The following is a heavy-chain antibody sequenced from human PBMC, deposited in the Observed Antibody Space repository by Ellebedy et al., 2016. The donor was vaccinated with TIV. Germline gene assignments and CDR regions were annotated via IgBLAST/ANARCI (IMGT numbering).Heavy chain of an antibody. Sequence: MPSETLSLTCTVSGCPISSYYWSWIRQPPGKGLEWIGYIHHSGSTGYNPSLKSRVTISVDTSKNQFSLKLSSVTVAYTAVYFCARLGFCSSARCSPDYWGQGTLVTVSS. CDR1: GCPISSYY. J-gene: IGHJ4*02. CDR2: IHHSGST. V-gene: IGHV4-59*01. CDR3: ARLGFCSSARCSPDY. D-gene: IGHD2-2*01.